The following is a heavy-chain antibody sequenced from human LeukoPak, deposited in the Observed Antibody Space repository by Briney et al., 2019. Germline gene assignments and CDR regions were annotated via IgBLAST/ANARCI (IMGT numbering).Heavy chain of an antibody. J-gene: IGHJ3*02. Sequence: SETLSLTCTGSGVAISSSNYYWGWIRQAPGKGLEWIGSSYDSGDTFYNPPLKSSVTISVDPSENQFSLKLSSVPAADTAVYYCARYSGSHYAFDIWGQGTMVTVSS. CDR1: GVAISSSNYY. CDR2: SYDSGDT. V-gene: IGHV4-39*01. CDR3: ARYSGSHYAFDI. D-gene: IGHD1-26*01.